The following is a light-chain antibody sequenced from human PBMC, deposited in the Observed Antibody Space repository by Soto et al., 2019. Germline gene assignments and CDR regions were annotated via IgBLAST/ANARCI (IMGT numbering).Light chain of an antibody. J-gene: IGKJ3*01. V-gene: IGKV1-39*01. CDR2: AAS. CDR3: QQSYSTPI. CDR1: QSISSY. Sequence: DIQMTQSPSSLSASVGDRVTITCRASQSISSYLNWYQQKPGKAPKLLIYAASSLQSGVPSRFSGSGSETDFTLTISSLQPEDFATYYCQQSYSTPIFGPGTKVDIK.